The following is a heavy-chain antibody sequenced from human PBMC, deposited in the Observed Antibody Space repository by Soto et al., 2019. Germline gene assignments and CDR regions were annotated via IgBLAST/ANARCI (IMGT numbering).Heavy chain of an antibody. V-gene: IGHV2-5*02. D-gene: IGHD3-3*01. CDR1: GFSLTTSGVG. CDR2: IYLDDDK. J-gene: IGHJ4*02. CDR3: AHRVLRAVFGLVTTTAIYFDF. Sequence: QITLNESGPTVVKPTETLTLTCTFSGFSLTTSGVGVGWVRQSPGKAPEWLAFIYLDDDKRYSTSLKSRLTITKATSKNQVVLTMAYVDPADTATYYCAHRVLRAVFGLVTTTAIYFDFWGQGTPVVVSS.